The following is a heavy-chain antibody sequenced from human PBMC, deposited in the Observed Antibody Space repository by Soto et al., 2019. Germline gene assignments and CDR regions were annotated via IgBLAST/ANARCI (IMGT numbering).Heavy chain of an antibody. CDR1: GGSVSSGSYY. CDR3: AADYSNYVAGMDV. J-gene: IGHJ6*02. CDR2: IYYSGST. D-gene: IGHD4-4*01. V-gene: IGHV4-61*01. Sequence: SETLSLTCTVSGGSVSSGSYYWSWIRQPPGKGLEWIGYIYYSGSTNYNPSPKSRVTISVDTSKNQFSLKLSSVTAADTAVYYCAADYSNYVAGMDVWGQGTTVTVSS.